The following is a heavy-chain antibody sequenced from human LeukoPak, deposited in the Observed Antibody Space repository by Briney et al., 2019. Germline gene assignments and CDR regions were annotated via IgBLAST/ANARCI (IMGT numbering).Heavy chain of an antibody. V-gene: IGHV1-69*05. CDR2: IIPIFGAA. J-gene: IGHJ4*02. CDR1: GGTFSSYA. Sequence: SVKVSCKASGGTFSSYAISWVRQAPGQGLEWMGRIIPIFGAANYAQKFQGRVTITTDESTSTAYMELSSLRSEDTAVYYCARDPSYYDSSGYYFDYWGQGTLVTVSS. CDR3: ARDPSYYDSSGYYFDY. D-gene: IGHD3-22*01.